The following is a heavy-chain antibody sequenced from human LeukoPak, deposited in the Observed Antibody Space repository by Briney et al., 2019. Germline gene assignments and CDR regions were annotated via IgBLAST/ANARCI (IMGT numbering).Heavy chain of an antibody. Sequence: GGSLRLSCAASGFTFSSYGMHWVRQAPGKGLEWVAVISYDGSNKYYADSVKGRFTISRDNSKNTLYLQMNSLRAEDTAVYYCAKAEPYYDILTGYYPADYWGQGTLVTVS. CDR3: AKAEPYYDILTGYYPADY. V-gene: IGHV3-30*18. CDR2: ISYDGSNK. CDR1: GFTFSSYG. D-gene: IGHD3-9*01. J-gene: IGHJ4*02.